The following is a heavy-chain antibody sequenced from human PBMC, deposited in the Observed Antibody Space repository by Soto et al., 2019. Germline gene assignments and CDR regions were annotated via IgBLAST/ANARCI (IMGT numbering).Heavy chain of an antibody. V-gene: IGHV3-73*01. D-gene: IGHD5-18*01. CDR1: GFTFSGSA. Sequence: GGSLRLSCAASGFTFSGSAMHWVRQASGKGLEWVGRIRSKANSYATAYAASVKGRFTISRDDSKNTAYLQMNSLKTEDTAVYYCTGLGYSYGYESQYYYYGMDVWGQGTTVTVSS. CDR3: TGLGYSYGYESQYYYYGMDV. CDR2: IRSKANSYAT. J-gene: IGHJ6*02.